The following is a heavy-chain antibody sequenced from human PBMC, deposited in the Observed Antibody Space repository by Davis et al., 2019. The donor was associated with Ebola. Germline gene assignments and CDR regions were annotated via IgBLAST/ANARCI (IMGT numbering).Heavy chain of an antibody. D-gene: IGHD3-10*01. CDR1: GYTFTGYY. CDR2: INPNSGGT. J-gene: IGHJ6*02. CDR3: ARDRLLWFGELFWAASGMDV. V-gene: IGHV1-2*04. Sequence: AASVKVSCKASGYTFTGYYMHWVRQAPGQGLEWMGWINPNSGGTNYAQKFQGWVTMTTDTSTSTAYMELSSLRSEDTAVYYCARDRLLWFGELFWAASGMDVWGQGTTVTVSS.